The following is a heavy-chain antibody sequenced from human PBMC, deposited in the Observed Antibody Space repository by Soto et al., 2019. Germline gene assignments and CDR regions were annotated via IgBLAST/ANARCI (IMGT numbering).Heavy chain of an antibody. CDR3: AREVAATHWFDP. CDR1: GGSISSGGYY. Sequence: SETLSLTCTVSGGSISSGGYYWSWIRQHPGKGLEWIGYIYYSGSTYYNPSLKSRVTISVDTSKNQFSLKLSSVTAADTAVYYCAREVAATHWFDPWGQGTLVTVSS. V-gene: IGHV4-31*03. CDR2: IYYSGST. D-gene: IGHD2-15*01. J-gene: IGHJ5*02.